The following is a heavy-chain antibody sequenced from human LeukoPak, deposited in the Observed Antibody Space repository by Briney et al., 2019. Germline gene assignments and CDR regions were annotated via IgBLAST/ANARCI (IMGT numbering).Heavy chain of an antibody. J-gene: IGHJ4*02. CDR3: ARDPYSGSYDY. Sequence: ASVKVSCKASGYIFTNYHMHWVRQAPGQGLEWMGWINAGNGNTKYSQKFQGRVTITRDTSASTAYMELSSLRSEDTAVYYCARDPYSGSYDYWGQGALATVSS. D-gene: IGHD1-26*01. CDR2: INAGNGNT. V-gene: IGHV1-3*01. CDR1: GYIFTNYH.